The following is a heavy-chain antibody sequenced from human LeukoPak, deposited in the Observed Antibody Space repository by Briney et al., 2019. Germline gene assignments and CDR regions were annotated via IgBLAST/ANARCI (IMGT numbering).Heavy chain of an antibody. CDR3: ARHLYESRGQTSFDY. D-gene: IGHD3-22*01. CDR1: GGSISCYY. V-gene: IGHV4-59*08. CDR2: ISYSGST. Sequence: SETLSLTCTVSGGSISCYYWSWIRQPPGKGLEWIGYISYSGSTNYNPSLKSRVTISVDTSQNQFSLKLSSVTAADTAMYYCARHLYESRGQTSFDYWGRGTLVTVSS. J-gene: IGHJ4*02.